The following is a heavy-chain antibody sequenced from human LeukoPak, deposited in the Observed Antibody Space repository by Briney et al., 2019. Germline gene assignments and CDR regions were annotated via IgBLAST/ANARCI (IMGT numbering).Heavy chain of an antibody. D-gene: IGHD3-16*02. CDR3: AGGRMGITFGGVIGGVGYFDY. J-gene: IGHJ4*02. V-gene: IGHV4-34*01. CDR2: INHSGST. Sequence: SETLSLTCAVYGGSFSGYYWSWIRQPPGKGLEWIGEINHSGSTNYHPSLKNRVTIFVNTSENQFSLKLISVTAADTTVYYCAGGRMGITFGGVIGGVGYFDYWGQGTLVTVSS. CDR1: GGSFSGYY.